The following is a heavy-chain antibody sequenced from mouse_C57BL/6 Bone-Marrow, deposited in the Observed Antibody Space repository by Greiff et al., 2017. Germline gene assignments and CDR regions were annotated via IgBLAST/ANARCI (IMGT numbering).Heavy chain of an antibody. V-gene: IGHV1-72*01. CDR1: GYTFTSYW. D-gene: IGHD2-4*01. Sequence: QQSCKASGYTFTSYWMHWVKQRPGRGLEWIGRIDPNSGGTKYNEKFKSKATLTVDTPSSTAYMQLSSLTAEDSAVYYCARPVYYDYGGYFDYWGQGTTLTVSS. CDR3: ARPVYYDYGGYFDY. J-gene: IGHJ2*01. CDR2: IDPNSGGT.